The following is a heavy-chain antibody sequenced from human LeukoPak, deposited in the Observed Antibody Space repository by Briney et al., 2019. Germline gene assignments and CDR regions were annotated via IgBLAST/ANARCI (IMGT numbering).Heavy chain of an antibody. CDR2: ISSSGGSI. CDR1: GFTVSSSY. Sequence: GGSLRLSCAASGFTVSSSYMNWVRQAPGRGLEWVACISSSGGSIYYADSVKGRFTISRDNAKNSLFLQMDSLRAEDTAVYYCTGAGFDFWGQGTLVTVSS. J-gene: IGHJ4*02. V-gene: IGHV3-48*03. CDR3: TGAGFDF.